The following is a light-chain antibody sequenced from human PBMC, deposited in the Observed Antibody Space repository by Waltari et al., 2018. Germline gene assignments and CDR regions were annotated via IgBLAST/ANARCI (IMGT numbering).Light chain of an antibody. Sequence: QSALTQPASVSGSPGQSITISCTGTISDVGFCNFVSWYHHHPGKAPKLIIYEVNNPPPGVSRRFSGSTSGTPASLTISGLQAEDEADYYCNSCTTSSTWVFGGGTKLTVL. CDR1: ISDVGFCNF. CDR2: EVN. V-gene: IGLV2-14*01. CDR3: NSCTTSSTWV. J-gene: IGLJ3*02.